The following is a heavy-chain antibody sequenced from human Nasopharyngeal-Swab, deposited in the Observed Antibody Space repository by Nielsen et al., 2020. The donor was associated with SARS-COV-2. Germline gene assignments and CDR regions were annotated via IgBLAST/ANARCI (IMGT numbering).Heavy chain of an antibody. J-gene: IGHJ2*01. CDR3: ARDRTRTARKVYWYFDL. CDR2: ISYDGSNK. V-gene: IGHV3-30-3*01. Sequence: WIRQPPGKGLEWVAVISYDGSNKYYADSVKGRFTISRDNSKNTLYLQMNSLGAEDTAVYYCARDRTRTARKVYWYFDLWGRGTLVTVSS. D-gene: IGHD5-18*01.